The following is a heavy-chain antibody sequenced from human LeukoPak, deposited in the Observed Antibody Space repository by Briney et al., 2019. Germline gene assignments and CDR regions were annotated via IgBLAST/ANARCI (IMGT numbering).Heavy chain of an antibody. V-gene: IGHV3-53*01. J-gene: IGHJ6*02. CDR2: IYSGGST. D-gene: IGHD3-22*01. CDR3: ARDRSSGYLINYYYYGMDV. Sequence: PGGSLRLSCAASGFTVRSNYMSWVRQAPGKGLEWVSVIYSGGSTYYADSVKGRFTISRDNSKNTLYLQMNSLRAEDTAVYYCARDRSSGYLINYYYYGMDVWGQGTTVTVSS. CDR1: GFTVRSNY.